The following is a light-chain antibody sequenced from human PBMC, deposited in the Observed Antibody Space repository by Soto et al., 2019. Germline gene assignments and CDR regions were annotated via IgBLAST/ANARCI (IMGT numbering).Light chain of an antibody. CDR2: AAS. J-gene: IGKJ1*01. V-gene: IGKV1-5*01. Sequence: DIQMTQSPSTLSASVGDRVTITCWASQSISSWLDWYQKKQGKVPKRLIYAASSLQSGVPSRLRGSGYGTELTITISSMKNDDFETYYCQQYNSYTWTFGQGTKVDIK. CDR1: QSISSW. CDR3: QQYNSYTWT.